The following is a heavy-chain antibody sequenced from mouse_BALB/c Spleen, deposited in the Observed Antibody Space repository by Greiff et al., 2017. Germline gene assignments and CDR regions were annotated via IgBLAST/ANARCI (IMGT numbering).Heavy chain of an antibody. Sequence: EVQGVESGGGLVQPGGSLKLSCAASGFTFSSYTMSWVRQTPEKRLEWVAYISNGGGSTYYPDTVKGRFTISRDNAKNTLYLQMSSLKSEDTAMYYCARVVNAMDYWGQGTSVTVSS. D-gene: IGHD1-1*02. CDR3: ARVVNAMDY. V-gene: IGHV5-12-2*01. CDR1: GFTFSSYT. CDR2: ISNGGGST. J-gene: IGHJ4*01.